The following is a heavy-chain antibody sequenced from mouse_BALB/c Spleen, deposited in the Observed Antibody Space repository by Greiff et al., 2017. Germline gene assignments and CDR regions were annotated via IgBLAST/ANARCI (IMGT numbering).Heavy chain of an antibody. Sequence: EVQLVESGGGLVQPGGSRKLSCAASGFTFSSFGMHWVRQAPEKGLEWVAYISSGSSTIYYADTVKGRFTISRDNPKNTLFLQMTSLRSEDTAMYYCARRGSSLSYAMDYWGQGTSVTVSS. CDR1: GFTFSSFG. V-gene: IGHV5-17*02. D-gene: IGHD1-1*01. J-gene: IGHJ4*01. CDR3: ARRGSSLSYAMDY. CDR2: ISSGSSTI.